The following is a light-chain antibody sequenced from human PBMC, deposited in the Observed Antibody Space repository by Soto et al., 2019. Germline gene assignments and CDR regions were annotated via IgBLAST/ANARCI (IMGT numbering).Light chain of an antibody. V-gene: IGKV1-33*01. CDR3: QQYDTFPVT. CDR1: QDINSY. J-gene: IGKJ5*01. CDR2: DAF. Sequence: DIQMTQSPSSLSASVGDRVTITRQASQDINSYLSWYQQRTGKPPKILIYDAFTLETGVPSRFSGSGSGTDFIFTISSLQPEDFATYYCQQYDTFPVTFGQGTRLEIK.